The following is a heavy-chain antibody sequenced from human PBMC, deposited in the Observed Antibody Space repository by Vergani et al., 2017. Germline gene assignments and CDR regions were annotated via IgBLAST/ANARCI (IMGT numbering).Heavy chain of an antibody. J-gene: IGHJ6*03. CDR2: IYSGGST. Sequence: EVQLLESGGGLVQPGGSLRLSCAASGFTVSSNYMSWVRQAPGKGLEWVSVIYSGGSTYYADSVKGRFTISRHNSKNTLYLQMNSLRAEDTAVYYCARGIAGYCSGGSCQKAGYYYYMDVWGKGTTVTVSS. CDR3: ARGIAGYCSGGSCQKAGYYYYMDV. V-gene: IGHV3-53*04. CDR1: GFTVSSNY. D-gene: IGHD2-15*01.